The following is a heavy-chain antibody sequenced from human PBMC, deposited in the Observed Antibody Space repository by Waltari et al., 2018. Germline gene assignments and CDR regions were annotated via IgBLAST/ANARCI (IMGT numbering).Heavy chain of an antibody. D-gene: IGHD5-18*01. V-gene: IGHV3-7*01. CDR2: INHDGSGK. CDR3: ATSLDAAGND. J-gene: IGHJ4*02. Sequence: EVQLVESGGGLVQTGGSLRLSCAASGFTFSSYWMSWVRQAPGKGLEWLANINHDGSGKFFLGSVKGRLTISRDNAKNSVYLQMNSLTGEDTAVYYCATSLDAAGNDWGQGTLVTVSS. CDR1: GFTFSSYW.